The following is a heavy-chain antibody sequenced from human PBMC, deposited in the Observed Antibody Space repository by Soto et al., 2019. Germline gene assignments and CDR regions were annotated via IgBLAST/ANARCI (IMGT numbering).Heavy chain of an antibody. CDR3: ASVTVTGWFDP. V-gene: IGHV1-18*01. D-gene: IGHD4-17*01. J-gene: IGHJ5*02. CDR1: GYTFTSYG. CDR2: ISAYNGNT. Sequence: ASVKVSCKASGYTFTSYGMSWVRQAPGQGLEWMGWISAYNGNTNYAQKLQGRVTMTTDTSTSTAYMELRSLRSDGTAVYYCASVTVTGWFDPWGQGTLLTVSS.